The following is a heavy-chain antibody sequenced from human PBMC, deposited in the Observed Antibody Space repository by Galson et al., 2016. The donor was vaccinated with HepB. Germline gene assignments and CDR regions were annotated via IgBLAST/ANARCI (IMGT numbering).Heavy chain of an antibody. J-gene: IGHJ6*02. D-gene: IGHD2-15*01. V-gene: IGHV3-21*01. CDR1: RFTFSSYS. CDR2: ITSSCNYR. Sequence: SLRLSCAASRFTFSSYSMNWVRQAPGKGLEWISSITSSCNYRNYADSVKGRFTISRDNTKDSLYLQMNSLRAEDTAVYYCAKAPGRYCSGGSRYANPDYNGMDVWGQGTTVIVSS. CDR3: AKAPGRYCSGGSRYANPDYNGMDV.